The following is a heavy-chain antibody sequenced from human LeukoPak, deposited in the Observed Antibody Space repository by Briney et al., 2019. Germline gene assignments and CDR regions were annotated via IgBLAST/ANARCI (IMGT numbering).Heavy chain of an antibody. J-gene: IGHJ4*02. D-gene: IGHD3-16*01. CDR1: GFTLSSYA. V-gene: IGHV3-30*04. CDR2: ISHDGSNK. Sequence: PGRSLRLSCAASGFTLSSYAMHWVRQAPGKGLERVALISHDGSNKYYADSVKGRFTISRDNSKNTLFLQMNSLRAEDTAVYYCARDLAIMIPYGFDYWGQGTLVTVSS. CDR3: ARDLAIMIPYGFDY.